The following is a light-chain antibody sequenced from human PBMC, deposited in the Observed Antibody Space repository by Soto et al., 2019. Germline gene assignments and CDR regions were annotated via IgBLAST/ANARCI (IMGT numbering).Light chain of an antibody. CDR2: DAS. CDR3: QQRSNS. CDR1: ERIYSAY. V-gene: IGKV3-11*01. J-gene: IGKJ5*01. Sequence: IVMAQPPATLDVSSGGTATLSCRASERIYSAYLGWYQQKPGQAPRLLIYDASNRATGIPARFSGSGSGTDFTLTISSLEPEDFAVYYCQQRSNSFVQGTRLEIK.